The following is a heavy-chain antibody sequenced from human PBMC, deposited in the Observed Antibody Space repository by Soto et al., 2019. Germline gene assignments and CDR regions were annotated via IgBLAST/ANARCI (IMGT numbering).Heavy chain of an antibody. CDR1: GGSISSYY. CDR3: ARHYSSSWFDY. D-gene: IGHD6-13*01. V-gene: IGHV4-59*08. J-gene: IGHJ4*02. CDR2: IYYSGST. Sequence: PDTLSLTCTLSGGSISSYYWSWIRQPPGKGLEWIGYIYYSGSTNYNPSLKSRVTISVDTSKNQFSLKLSSVTAADTAVYYCARHYSSSWFDYWGQGTLVTVSS.